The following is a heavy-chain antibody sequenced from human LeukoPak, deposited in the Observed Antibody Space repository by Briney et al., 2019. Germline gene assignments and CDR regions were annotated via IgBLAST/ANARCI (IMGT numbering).Heavy chain of an antibody. CDR2: MFTNGDT. V-gene: IGHV3-66*04. J-gene: IGHJ4*02. D-gene: IGHD3-22*01. CDR3: ARRHYDRTGYYYVD. CDR1: GFTVSSNY. Sequence: GGSLRLSCAASGFTVSSNYMSWVRQAPGKGLEWVSVMFTNGDTSYADSVKGRFTISRDSFKNTLYLQMSSLRAEDTAVYFCARRHYDRTGYYYVDWGQGTLVTVSS.